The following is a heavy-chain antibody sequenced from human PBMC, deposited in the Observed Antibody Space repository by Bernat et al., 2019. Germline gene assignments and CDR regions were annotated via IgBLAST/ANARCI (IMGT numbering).Heavy chain of an antibody. D-gene: IGHD2-21*02. J-gene: IGHJ4*02. CDR3: ARTYCGGDCYSYFDY. CDR2: ISYSGST. Sequence: QVQLQESGPGLVKPSQTLSLTCTVSGGSISSGGYYWSWIRQLPGKGLKWIGYISYSGSTYYNPSLERRVTISVDTSKNQFSLKLSSVTAADTAVYYCARTYCGGDCYSYFDYWGQGTLVTVSS. CDR1: GGSISSGGYY. V-gene: IGHV4-31*03.